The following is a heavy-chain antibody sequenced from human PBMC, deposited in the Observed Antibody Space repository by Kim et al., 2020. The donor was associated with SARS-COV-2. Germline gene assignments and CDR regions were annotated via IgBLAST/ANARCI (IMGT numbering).Heavy chain of an antibody. V-gene: IGHV3-23*01. D-gene: IGHD3-10*01. J-gene: IGHJ4*02. CDR1: GFAFGSYA. Sequence: GGSLRLSCAASGFAFGSYAMTWVRQAPGRGLEWVSSTRSRSDIIYYAESVKGRFTISRDNSKNTLFLQMNSLRAEDTAVYFCASGSYRMGDYWGQGTMVTVSS. CDR3: ASGSYRMGDY. CDR2: TRSRSDII.